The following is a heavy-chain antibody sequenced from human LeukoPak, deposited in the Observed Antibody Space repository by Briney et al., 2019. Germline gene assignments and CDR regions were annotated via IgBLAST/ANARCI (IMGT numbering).Heavy chain of an antibody. CDR3: ARSPITMVRGVIHHPIDY. CDR2: IYYSGST. CDR1: GGSISSSSYY. Sequence: SETLSLTCTVSGGSISSSSYYWGWIRQPPGKGLEWIGRIYYSGSTYYNPSLKSRVTISVDTSKNQFSLKLSPVTAADTAVYYCARSPITMVRGVIHHPIDYWGQGTLVTVSS. J-gene: IGHJ4*02. D-gene: IGHD3-10*01. V-gene: IGHV4-39*07.